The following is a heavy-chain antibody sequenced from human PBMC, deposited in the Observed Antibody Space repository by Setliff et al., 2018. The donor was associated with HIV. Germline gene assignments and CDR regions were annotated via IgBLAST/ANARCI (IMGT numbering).Heavy chain of an antibody. Sequence: SVKVSCKASGGTFSSYAINWVRQAPGQGLEWTGGIIPIFGTANYAQKFQGRVTITADESTSTAYMELSSLRSEDTAVYYCASAHTVAGLGYYYYCMDVWGKGTTVTVSS. J-gene: IGHJ6*03. CDR3: ASAHTVAGLGYYYYCMDV. V-gene: IGHV1-69*13. CDR2: IIPIFGTA. CDR1: GGTFSSYA. D-gene: IGHD6-19*01.